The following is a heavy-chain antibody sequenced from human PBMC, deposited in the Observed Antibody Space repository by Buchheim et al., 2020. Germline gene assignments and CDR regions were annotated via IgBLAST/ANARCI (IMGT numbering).Heavy chain of an antibody. CDR2: MNPNSGNT. D-gene: IGHD5-24*01. CDR1: GYTFTGYY. Sequence: QVQLVQSGAEVKKPGASVKVSCKASGYTFTGYYMHWVRQAPGQGLEWMGWMNPNSGNTGYAQKFQGRVTMTRNTSISTAYMELSSLRSEDTAVYYCARDARWLLGPDYWGQGTL. J-gene: IGHJ4*02. V-gene: IGHV1-8*02. CDR3: ARDARWLLGPDY.